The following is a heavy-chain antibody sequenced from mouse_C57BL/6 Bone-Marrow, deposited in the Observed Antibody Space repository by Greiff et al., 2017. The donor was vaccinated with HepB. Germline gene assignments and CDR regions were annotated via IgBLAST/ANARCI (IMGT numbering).Heavy chain of an antibody. CDR3: AREDYCGSSFDY. Sequence: VQLQQSGPELVKPGASVKLSCKASGYTFTSYDINWVKQRPGQGLEWIGWIYPGDGSTKYNEKFKGKATLTVDTSSSTAYMELNSLTTADSAVYFCAREDYCGSSFDYWGQGTTITVSS. CDR2: IYPGDGST. CDR1: GYTFTSYD. J-gene: IGHJ2*01. D-gene: IGHD1-1*01. V-gene: IGHV1-85*01.